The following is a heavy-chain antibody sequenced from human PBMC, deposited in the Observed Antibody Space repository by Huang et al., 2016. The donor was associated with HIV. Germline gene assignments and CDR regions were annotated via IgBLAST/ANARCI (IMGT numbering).Heavy chain of an antibody. CDR1: GYTFIGYY. CDR3: ARDPTITRTNWFDP. Sequence: QVQLVQSGAEVKKPGASVKVSCKGSGYTFIGYYLHWVRQAPGQGLEWKGWINPDSGGTNYAQKFQGRVSMTRDMSISTAYMELSRLRSDDTAVYYCARDPTITRTNWFDPWGQGTLVTVSS. D-gene: IGHD4-4*01. J-gene: IGHJ5*02. V-gene: IGHV1-2*02. CDR2: INPDSGGT.